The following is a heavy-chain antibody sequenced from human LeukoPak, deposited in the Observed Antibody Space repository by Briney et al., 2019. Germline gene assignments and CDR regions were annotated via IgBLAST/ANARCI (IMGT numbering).Heavy chain of an antibody. CDR1: GGSISSSSYY. Sequence: PSETLSLTCTVSGGSISSSSYYWGWIRQPPGKGLEWIGSIYYSGSTYYNPSLKSRVTISVDTSKNQFSLKLSSVTAADTAVYYCARHGKGSGSGYYYYMDVWGKGTTVTISS. J-gene: IGHJ6*03. CDR3: ARHGKGSGSGYYYYMDV. CDR2: IYYSGST. V-gene: IGHV4-39*01. D-gene: IGHD3-10*01.